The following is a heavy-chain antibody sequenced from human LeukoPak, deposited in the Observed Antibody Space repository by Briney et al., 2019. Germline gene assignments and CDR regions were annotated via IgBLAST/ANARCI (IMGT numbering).Heavy chain of an antibody. CDR2: ISWNSVSI. Sequence: GGSLRLSCVGSGFTFDDHAMHWVRQAPGKGLEWVSGISWNSVSIDYADSVKGRFTISRDNAKNSLYLQMNSLRAEDTAVYYCARVQNEWQLLPGFDYWSQGTLVTVSS. CDR3: ARVQNEWQLLPGFDY. CDR1: GFTFDDHA. V-gene: IGHV3-9*01. D-gene: IGHD1-26*01. J-gene: IGHJ4*02.